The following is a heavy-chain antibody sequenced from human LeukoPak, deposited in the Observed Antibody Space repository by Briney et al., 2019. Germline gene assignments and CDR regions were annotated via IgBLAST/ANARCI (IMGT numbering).Heavy chain of an antibody. CDR1: GFTFSGYS. CDR3: VRESSYACNI. J-gene: IGHJ3*02. V-gene: IGHV3-48*02. Sequence: GGSLRLSCAASGFTFSGYSMNWVRQAPGKGLEWVSYISSTSSIISYADSVKGRFTISRDNAKNSLYLQMNSLRDEDTAVYYCVRESSYACNIWGQGTMVTVSS. CDR2: ISSTSSII.